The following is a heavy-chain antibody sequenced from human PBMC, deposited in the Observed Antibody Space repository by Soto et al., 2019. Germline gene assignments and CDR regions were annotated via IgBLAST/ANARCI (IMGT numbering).Heavy chain of an antibody. J-gene: IGHJ4*02. V-gene: IGHV1-69*01. Sequence: QVQLVQSGAEVKKPGSSVKVSCKASGGTFSSYAISWVRQAPGQGLEWMGGIIPIFGTANYAQKFQGRVTITADESTSTAYMERSSLRSEDTAVYYCASPGYSSGWYETDYWGQGTLVTVSS. CDR1: GGTFSSYA. D-gene: IGHD6-19*01. CDR2: IIPIFGTA. CDR3: ASPGYSSGWYETDY.